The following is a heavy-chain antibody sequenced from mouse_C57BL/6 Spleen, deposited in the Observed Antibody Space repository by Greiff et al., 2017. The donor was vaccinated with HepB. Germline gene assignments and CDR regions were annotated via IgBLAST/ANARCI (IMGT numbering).Heavy chain of an antibody. CDR3: AREGDYEDY. Sequence: QVHVKQPGAELVKPGASVKLSCKASGYTFTSYWMQWVKQRPGQGLEWIGEIDPSDSYTNYNQKFKGKATWTVDTSSSTAYMQRSSLTSEDSAVYYCAREGDYEDYWGQGTTLTVSS. D-gene: IGHD2-4*01. CDR2: IDPSDSYT. CDR1: GYTFTSYW. J-gene: IGHJ2*01. V-gene: IGHV1-50*01.